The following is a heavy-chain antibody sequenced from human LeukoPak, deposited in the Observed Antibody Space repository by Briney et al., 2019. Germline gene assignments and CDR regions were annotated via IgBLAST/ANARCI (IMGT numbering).Heavy chain of an antibody. D-gene: IGHD2-21*02. CDR3: ARRRGVTATLNYFDY. J-gene: IGHJ4*02. V-gene: IGHV5-51*01. CDR1: GYRFTKYW. Sequence: NPGESLKISCKGSGYRFTKYWIGWVRQMPGKGLEWMGIIYPGDPDTTYSPSFQGQVTISADKSISTAYLQWSSLRASDTAIYYCARRRGVTATLNYFDYWGQGTLVTVSS. CDR2: IYPGDPDT.